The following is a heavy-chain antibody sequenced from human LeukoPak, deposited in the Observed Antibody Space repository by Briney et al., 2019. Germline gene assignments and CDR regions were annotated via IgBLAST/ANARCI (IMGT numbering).Heavy chain of an antibody. J-gene: IGHJ4*02. D-gene: IGHD4-23*01. V-gene: IGHV3-53*01. CDR3: ARSTPTVVTPDY. CDR1: GFTVDTNY. Sequence: PGGSLRLSCAASGFTVDTNYMTWVRQAPGKGLEWISVIYSGGSTYYADSVRGRFTISRDNYKNAVYLQMNSLRAEDSAVYYCARSTPTVVTPDYWGQGALVTVSS. CDR2: IYSGGST.